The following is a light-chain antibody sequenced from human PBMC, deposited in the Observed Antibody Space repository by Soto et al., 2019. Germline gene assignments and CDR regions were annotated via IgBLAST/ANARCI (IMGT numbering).Light chain of an antibody. CDR2: GTS. CDR1: QSVRRSY. V-gene: IGKV3-20*01. CDR3: QQYDRAPPIT. Sequence: EIVLTQSPGTLSLSPGERATLSCRASQSVRRSYLAWYQQKPGQAPRLLIYGTSSRATGIPDRFSASGSGTDFTLTISRLEPEDFALYYCQQYDRAPPITFGQGTRLEI. J-gene: IGKJ5*01.